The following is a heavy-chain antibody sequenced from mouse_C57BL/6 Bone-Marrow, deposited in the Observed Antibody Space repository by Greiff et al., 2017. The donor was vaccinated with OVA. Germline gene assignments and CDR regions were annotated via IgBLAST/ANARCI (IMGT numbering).Heavy chain of an antibody. CDR1: GYSFTGYY. CDR2: INPSTGGT. V-gene: IGHV1-42*01. Sequence: VQLKESGPELVKPGASVKISCKASGYSFTGYYMNWVKQSPEKSLEWIGEINPSTGGTTYNQKFKAKATLTVDKSSSTAYMQLKRLTSEDSAVYYCARCHIYYDYYDYFDYWGQGTTLTVSS. CDR3: ARCHIYYDYYDYFDY. D-gene: IGHD2-4*01. J-gene: IGHJ2*01.